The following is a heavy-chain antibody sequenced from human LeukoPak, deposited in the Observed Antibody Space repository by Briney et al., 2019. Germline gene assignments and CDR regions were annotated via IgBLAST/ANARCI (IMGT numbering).Heavy chain of an antibody. CDR3: ARLGRFLRVDYFDY. V-gene: IGHV3-23*01. D-gene: IGHD3-10*01. CDR1: GLTFRSYA. CDR2: ISGSGGST. Sequence: GGSLRLSCAASGLTFRSYAMSWVRQAPGKGLQWVSVISGSGGSTDYADSVKGRFTISRDNAKNSLYLQMNSLTADDTAVYYCARLGRFLRVDYFDYWGQGSLVTVSS. J-gene: IGHJ4*02.